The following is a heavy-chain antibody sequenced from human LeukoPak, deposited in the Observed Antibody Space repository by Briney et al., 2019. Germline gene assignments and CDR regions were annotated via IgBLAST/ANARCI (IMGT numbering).Heavy chain of an antibody. J-gene: IGHJ4*02. CDR3: AKWARVSYGSY. Sequence: GGSLRLSCAASSFTFTLYAMGWVRQAPGKGLEWVSAISGSGGSTYYVDSVKGRFTISRDNSKNTRYLQMNSLRAEDTAVYFCAKWARVSYGSYWGQGTLVTVSS. V-gene: IGHV3-23*01. CDR2: ISGSGGST. D-gene: IGHD5-18*01. CDR1: SFTFTLYA.